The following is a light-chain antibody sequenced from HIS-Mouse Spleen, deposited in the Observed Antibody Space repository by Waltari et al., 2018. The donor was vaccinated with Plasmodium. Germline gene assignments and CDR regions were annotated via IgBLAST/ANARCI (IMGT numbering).Light chain of an antibody. V-gene: IGKV1-39*01. CDR2: AAS. Sequence: DIQMTQSPSSLSASVGDRVTITCPASQSISNYLNWYQQKPGKAPKFLIYAASTLQSGVPSRFSGSGSGTDFTLTISSLQPEDFATYYCQQSYSTWTFGQGTKVEIK. CDR3: QQSYSTWT. J-gene: IGKJ1*01. CDR1: QSISNY.